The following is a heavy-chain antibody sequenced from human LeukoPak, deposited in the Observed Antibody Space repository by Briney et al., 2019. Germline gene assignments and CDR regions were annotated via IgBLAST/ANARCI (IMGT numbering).Heavy chain of an antibody. CDR2: ISGGGTT. J-gene: IGHJ4*02. CDR3: AKDGED. CDR1: GFTFSSYA. V-gene: IGHV3-23*01. D-gene: IGHD2-21*01. Sequence: GGSLRLSCAVSGFTFSSYAMTWVRQAPGKGLEWVSTISGGGTTYYADSVKGRFTISRDSSKNTLYLQMNSLRAEDTAVYYCAKDGEDWGQGTLATVSS.